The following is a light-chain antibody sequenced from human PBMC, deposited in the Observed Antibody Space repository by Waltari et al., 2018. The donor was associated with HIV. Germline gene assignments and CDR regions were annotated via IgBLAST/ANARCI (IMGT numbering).Light chain of an antibody. V-gene: IGLV2-14*03. J-gene: IGLJ3*02. Sequence: QSALTQPASVSGSLGQSITIPCTGTRGDIGDYNYVFCYQQHPGEVPKVLIFSVSNRPSGVSSRFSGSKAGNTASLTLSGLQAEDEADYYCSSYTSNNTWVFGGGTKLTVL. CDR3: SSYTSNNTWV. CDR2: SVS. CDR1: RGDIGDYNY.